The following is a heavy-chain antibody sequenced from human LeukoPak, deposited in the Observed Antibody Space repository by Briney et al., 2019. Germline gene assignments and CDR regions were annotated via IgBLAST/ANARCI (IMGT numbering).Heavy chain of an antibody. V-gene: IGHV4-39*01. CDR1: GGSISSSSYY. Sequence: SETLSLTCTVSGGSISSSSYYWGWIRQPPGKGLEWFGSIYYSGRTYYNPSLKSRVTISVDTSKNQFSLKLSSVTAADTAVYYCATELRFLEWPLGPWAAFDIWGQGTMVTVSS. CDR2: IYYSGRT. J-gene: IGHJ3*02. D-gene: IGHD3-3*01. CDR3: ATELRFLEWPLGPWAAFDI.